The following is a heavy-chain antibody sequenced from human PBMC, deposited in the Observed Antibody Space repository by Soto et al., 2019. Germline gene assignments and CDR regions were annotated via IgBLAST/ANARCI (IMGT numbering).Heavy chain of an antibody. CDR3: ARDGTTYYDFWSGPSYGMDV. Sequence: QVQLVESGGGVVQPGRSLRLSCAASGFTFSSYGMHWVRQAPGKGLEWVAVIWYDGSNKYYADSVKGRFTISRDNSKNTLYLQMNSLRAEDTAVYYCARDGTTYYDFWSGPSYGMDVWGQGTTVTVSS. J-gene: IGHJ6*02. CDR2: IWYDGSNK. D-gene: IGHD3-3*01. CDR1: GFTFSSYG. V-gene: IGHV3-33*01.